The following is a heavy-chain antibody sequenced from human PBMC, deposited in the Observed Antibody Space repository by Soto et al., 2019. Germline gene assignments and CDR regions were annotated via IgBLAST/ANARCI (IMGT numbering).Heavy chain of an antibody. CDR1: GFTFSSYA. CDR2: ISYDGSNK. J-gene: IGHJ4*02. CDR3: ARDHQINLPDPRWLDFDY. Sequence: QVQLVESGGGVVQPGRSLRLSCAASGFTFSSYAMHWVRQAPGKGLEWVAVISYDGSNKYYADSVKGRFTISRDNSKNTLYLQMNSLRAEDTAVYYCARDHQINLPDPRWLDFDYWGQGTLVTVSS. D-gene: IGHD5-12*01. V-gene: IGHV3-30-3*01.